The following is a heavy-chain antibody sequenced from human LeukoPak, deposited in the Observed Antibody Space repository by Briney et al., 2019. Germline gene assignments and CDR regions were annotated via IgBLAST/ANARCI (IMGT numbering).Heavy chain of an antibody. Sequence: SGTLSLTCAVSGGSISSSNWWSWVRPPPGKGLEWIGEIYHSGSTNYNPSLKGRVTISVDTSKNQFSLKLSSVTAADTAVYYCATYYYDSSGYPFDYWGQGTLVTVSS. V-gene: IGHV4-4*02. D-gene: IGHD3-22*01. CDR3: ATYYYDSSGYPFDY. CDR1: GGSISSSNW. CDR2: IYHSGST. J-gene: IGHJ4*02.